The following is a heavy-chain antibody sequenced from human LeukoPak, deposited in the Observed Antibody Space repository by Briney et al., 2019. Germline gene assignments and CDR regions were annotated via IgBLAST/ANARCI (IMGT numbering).Heavy chain of an antibody. CDR2: WYYSGST. Sequence: SETLSLTCTVSGGSISDNCYYWGWIRQAPGKGLEWIGSWYYSGSTYYKSSLRSRVTISADTSKNQFSLTVYSVIAADTAVYYCARHTSFYYDATGYQGALSYWGQGTLVTVSS. J-gene: IGHJ4*02. CDR1: GGSISDNCYY. CDR3: ARHTSFYYDATGYQGALSY. V-gene: IGHV4-39*01. D-gene: IGHD3-22*01.